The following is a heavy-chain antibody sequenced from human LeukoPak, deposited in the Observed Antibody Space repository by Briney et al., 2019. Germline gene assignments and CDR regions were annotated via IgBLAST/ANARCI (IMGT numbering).Heavy chain of an antibody. V-gene: IGHV3-21*01. CDR2: ISSSSSYL. CDR1: GFTFSSYS. J-gene: IGHJ4*02. CDR3: AGDHYLDY. Sequence: SGGSLRLSCAASGFTFSSYSMNWVRQAPGKGLEWVSSISSSSSYLYYADSVKGRFTISRDNAKNSLYLQMNSLRAEDTAVYYCAGDHYLDYWGQGTLVTVSS.